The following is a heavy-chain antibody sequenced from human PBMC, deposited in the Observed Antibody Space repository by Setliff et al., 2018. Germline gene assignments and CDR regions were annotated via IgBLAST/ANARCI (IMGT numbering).Heavy chain of an antibody. CDR2: IFGSGST. D-gene: IGHD3-22*01. CDR1: RGPINSHY. CDR3: ARYRGNYYDSSGYYSGDAFDI. Sequence: SETLSLTCTVSRGPINSHYWSWIRQPAGKGLEWIGRIFGSGSTNYNPSLKSRVTMSIDTSKNQFSLKLSSVTAADTAVYYCARYRGNYYDSSGYYSGDAFDIWGQGTMVTVSS. J-gene: IGHJ3*02. V-gene: IGHV4-4*07.